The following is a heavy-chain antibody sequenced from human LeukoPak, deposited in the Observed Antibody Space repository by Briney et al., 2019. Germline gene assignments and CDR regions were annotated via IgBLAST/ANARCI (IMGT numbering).Heavy chain of an antibody. J-gene: IGHJ3*02. CDR2: ISSSSSTI. CDR1: GFTFSSHS. CDR3: ARDRGSRDAFDI. Sequence: GGSLRLSCAASGFTFSSHSMNWVRQAPGKGLEWVSYISSSSSTIYYADSVKGRFTISRDNAKNSLYLQMNSLRAEDTAVYYCARDRGSRDAFDIWGQGTMVTVSS. D-gene: IGHD1-26*01. V-gene: IGHV3-48*01.